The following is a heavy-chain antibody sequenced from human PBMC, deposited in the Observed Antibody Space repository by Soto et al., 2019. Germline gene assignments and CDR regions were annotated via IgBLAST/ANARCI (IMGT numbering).Heavy chain of an antibody. Sequence: EVQLVESGGGLVQPGGSLRLSCAASGFTFSSYWMSWVRQAPGKGLEWVANIKQDGSEKYYVDSVRGRFTISRDNAKNSLFLQMNRLRAEDTAVYYCAREGVDCSGGSCYSTRAFDIWGQGTMVTVSS. CDR3: AREGVDCSGGSCYSTRAFDI. CDR1: GFTFSSYW. J-gene: IGHJ3*02. V-gene: IGHV3-7*05. CDR2: IKQDGSEK. D-gene: IGHD2-15*01.